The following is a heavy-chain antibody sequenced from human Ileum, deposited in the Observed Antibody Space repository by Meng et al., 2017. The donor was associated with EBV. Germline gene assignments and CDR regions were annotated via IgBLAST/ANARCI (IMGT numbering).Heavy chain of an antibody. J-gene: IGHJ4*02. D-gene: IGHD3-22*01. Sequence: LQRQESGPGLVKPSETLSLTCSVSGGSLSSSSYYWGWIRQPPGKGLEWIGNIHYSGSTYYNPSLKSRVTISVDTSKNQFSLKLRSVTAADTAVYYCARTYYYDSSGYAPFNYWGQGTLVTVSS. CDR3: ARTYYYDSSGYAPFNY. CDR2: IHYSGST. CDR1: GGSLSSSSYY. V-gene: IGHV4-39*07.